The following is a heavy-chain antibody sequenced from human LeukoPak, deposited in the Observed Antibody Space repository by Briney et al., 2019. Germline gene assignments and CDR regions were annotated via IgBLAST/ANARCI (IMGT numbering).Heavy chain of an antibody. Sequence: SETLSLTCTVSGGSISTYYWSWIRQPPGKGLEWIGEINHSGSTNYNPSLKSRVTISVDTSKNQFSLKVSSVTAADTAVYYCARVKRKYQLLKPLHETPSHYFDYWGQGTLVTVSS. CDR2: INHSGST. CDR1: GGSISTYY. V-gene: IGHV4-34*01. J-gene: IGHJ4*02. CDR3: ARVKRKYQLLKPLHETPSHYFDY. D-gene: IGHD2-2*01.